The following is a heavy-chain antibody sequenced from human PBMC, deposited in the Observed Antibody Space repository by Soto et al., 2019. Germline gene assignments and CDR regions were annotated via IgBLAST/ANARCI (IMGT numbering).Heavy chain of an antibody. CDR2: ISSSSSTI. CDR3: ETGKKYDILTGFYPC. CDR1: GFTFSSYS. D-gene: IGHD3-9*01. Sequence: GGSLRLSCAASGFTFSSYSMNWVRQAPGKGLEWVSYISSSSSTIYYADSVKGRFTISRDNAKNSLYLQMNSLRDEDTAVYYCETGKKYDILTGFYPCWGQGNLVTVS. V-gene: IGHV3-48*02. J-gene: IGHJ4*02.